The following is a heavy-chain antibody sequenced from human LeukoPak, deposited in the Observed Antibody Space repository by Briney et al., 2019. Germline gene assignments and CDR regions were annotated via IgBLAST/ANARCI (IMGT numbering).Heavy chain of an antibody. CDR2: INHSGST. D-gene: IGHD7-27*01. CDR3: ARAHRRTGGNFFDY. J-gene: IGHJ4*02. CDR1: GGSISSSSYY. V-gene: IGHV4-39*07. Sequence: SETLSLTCIVSGGSISSSSYYWGWIRQPPGKGLEWIGEINHSGSTNYNPSLKSRVTISVDTSKNQFSLKLSSVTAADTAVYYCARAHRRTGGNFFDYWGQGTLVTVSS.